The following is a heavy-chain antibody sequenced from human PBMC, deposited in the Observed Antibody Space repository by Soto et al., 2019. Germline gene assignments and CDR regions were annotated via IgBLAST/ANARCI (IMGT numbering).Heavy chain of an antibody. V-gene: IGHV4-61*01. CDR2: IYFSGTT. CDR1: GGSISSDSYY. J-gene: IGHJ4*02. Sequence: SETLSLTCSVSGGSISSDSYYWSWIRQPPGAGLEWIGYIYFSGTTNYNPSLESRVTILVDSSKNQFSLKLSSVTAADTAVYYCARSPDSGDYVDYWGQGTLVTVSS. D-gene: IGHD4-17*01. CDR3: ARSPDSGDYVDY.